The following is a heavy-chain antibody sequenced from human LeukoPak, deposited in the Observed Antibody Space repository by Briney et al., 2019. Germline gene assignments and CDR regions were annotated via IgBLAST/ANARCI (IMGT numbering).Heavy chain of an antibody. CDR2: INPNSGGT. V-gene: IGHV1-2*02. CDR1: GYTFTGYY. J-gene: IGHJ4*02. Sequence: ASVKVSCKASGYTFTGYYMHWVRQAPGQGLEWMGWINPNSGGTNYAQKFQGGVSMTTDTSINTAYMDLNRLRSDDSAIYYCARGPYDYWGQGTLVTVSS. CDR3: ARGPYDY.